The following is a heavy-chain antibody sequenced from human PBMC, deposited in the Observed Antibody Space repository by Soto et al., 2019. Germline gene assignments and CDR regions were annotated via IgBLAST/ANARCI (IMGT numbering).Heavy chain of an antibody. Sequence: EGHLSESGGGLIQPGGSLRLSCAASGYMFNTYALSWVRQAPGRGPEWVSVISGSDGSTSYADSVKGRFTISRDNSRNTLYLQMNSLRPEDTAVYYCTRAHILCRGSYSTYDYCPLDVWGQGTTVTVSS. J-gene: IGHJ6*02. V-gene: IGHV3-23*01. D-gene: IGHD1-26*01. CDR1: GYMFNTYA. CDR2: ISGSDGST. CDR3: TRAHILCRGSYSTYDYCPLDV.